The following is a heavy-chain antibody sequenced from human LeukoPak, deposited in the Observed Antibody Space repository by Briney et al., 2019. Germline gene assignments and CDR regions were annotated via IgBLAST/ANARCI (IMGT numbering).Heavy chain of an antibody. CDR2: VDPEDGET. V-gene: IGHV1-69-2*01. CDR3: ATVPRYYYDSSGYAFDI. Sequence: ASVKISCKVSGYTFTDYYMHWVQQAPGKGLEWMGLVDPEDGETIYAEKFQGRVTITADTSTDTAYMELSSLRSEDTAVYYCATVPRYYYDSSGYAFDIWGQGTTVAVSS. J-gene: IGHJ3*02. CDR1: GYTFTDYY. D-gene: IGHD3-22*01.